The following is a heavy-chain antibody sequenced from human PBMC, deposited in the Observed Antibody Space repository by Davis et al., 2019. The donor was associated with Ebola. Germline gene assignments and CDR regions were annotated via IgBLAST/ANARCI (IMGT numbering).Heavy chain of an antibody. CDR3: ARLAIAAAGTSIYYYYYGMDV. V-gene: IGHV4-39*07. D-gene: IGHD6-13*01. CDR2: IYYSGST. Sequence: SETLSLTCTVSGGSISSSSYYWGWIRQPPGKGLEWIGSIYYSGSTNYNPSLKSRVTISVDTSKNPFSLKLSSVTAADTAVYYCARLAIAAAGTSIYYYYYGMDVWGQGTTVTVSS. J-gene: IGHJ6*02. CDR1: GGSISSSSYY.